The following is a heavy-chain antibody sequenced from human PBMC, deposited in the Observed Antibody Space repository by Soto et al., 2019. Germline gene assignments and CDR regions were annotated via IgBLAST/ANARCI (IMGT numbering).Heavy chain of an antibody. J-gene: IGHJ5*02. CDR2: IYYSGST. CDR3: ARRIVVVPAGWWFDP. Sequence: QVQLQESGPGLVKPSQTLSLTCTVSGGSISSGDYYWSWIRQPTGKGLEWIGYIYYSGSTYYNPSLKSRVTISVDTSKNQFSLKLSSVTAADTAVYYCARRIVVVPAGWWFDPWGQGTLVTVSS. D-gene: IGHD2-2*01. V-gene: IGHV4-30-4*01. CDR1: GGSISSGDYY.